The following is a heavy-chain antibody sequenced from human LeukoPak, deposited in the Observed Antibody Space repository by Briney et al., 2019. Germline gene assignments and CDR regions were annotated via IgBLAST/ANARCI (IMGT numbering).Heavy chain of an antibody. V-gene: IGHV5-51*01. CDR1: GYNFTSYW. CDR2: IYPGDSDT. J-gene: IGHJ4*02. CDR3: ARLTEVTFGGVIGAFHY. Sequence: GESLKISCKGSGYNFTSYWIAWVRQMPGEGLEWMGIIYPGDSDTRYSPSFQGQVTISADKSISTASLQWSSLKASDTAMYYCARLTEVTFGGVIGAFHYWGQGTLVTVSS. D-gene: IGHD3-16*02.